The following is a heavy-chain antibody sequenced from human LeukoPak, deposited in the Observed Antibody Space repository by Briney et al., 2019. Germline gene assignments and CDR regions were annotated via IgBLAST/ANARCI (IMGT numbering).Heavy chain of an antibody. CDR1: GFTFSSYS. J-gene: IGHJ3*02. CDR2: ISSSSSYM. Sequence: GGSLRLSCAASGFTFSSYSMNWVRQAPGKGLEWVSFISSSSSYMYYADSVKGRFTISRDNAKNSLYLQTNSLRAEDTAVYYCARVALRYFDWLGEGAFDIWGQGTMVTVSS. D-gene: IGHD3-9*01. CDR3: ARVALRYFDWLGEGAFDI. V-gene: IGHV3-21*01.